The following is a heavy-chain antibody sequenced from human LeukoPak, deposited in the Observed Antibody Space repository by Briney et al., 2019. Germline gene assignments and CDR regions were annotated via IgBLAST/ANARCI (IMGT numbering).Heavy chain of an antibody. CDR2: IYPGDSDT. CDR3: ARLDLEGPFDP. V-gene: IGHV5-51*01. Sequence: GESLKISGKGSGFTFTSYWIGWVRQMPGKGLEWMGIIYPGDSDTGYSPSFQGQVTISADTSINTAYLQWSSLKASDTAMYYCARLDLEGPFDPWGQGTLVTVSS. J-gene: IGHJ5*02. CDR1: GFTFTSYW.